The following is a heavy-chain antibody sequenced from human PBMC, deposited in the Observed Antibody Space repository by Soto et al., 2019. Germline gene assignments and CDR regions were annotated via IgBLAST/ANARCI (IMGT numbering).Heavy chain of an antibody. CDR2: IYYSGST. Sequence: SETLSLTCTVSGGSISSYYWSWIRQPPGKGLEWIGYIYYSGSTNYNPSLKSRVTISVDTSKNQFSMKLSSVTAADTAVYYCAREAGGGESYCGGDCYAFDIWGQGTMVTVSS. CDR1: GGSISSYY. V-gene: IGHV4-59*01. CDR3: AREAGGGESYCGGDCYAFDI. D-gene: IGHD2-21*02. J-gene: IGHJ3*02.